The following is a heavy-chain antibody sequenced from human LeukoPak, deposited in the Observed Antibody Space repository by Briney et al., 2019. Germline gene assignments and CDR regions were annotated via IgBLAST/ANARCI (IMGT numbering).Heavy chain of an antibody. CDR1: GGSISSYY. CDR2: IYSSGST. J-gene: IGHJ4*02. CDR3: ARFSSGYYHNFDY. Sequence: SETLSLTCTVSGGSISSYYWSWIRQPPGMGLEWIGYIYSSGSTNYNASLKSRATISIDTSKNQFSLKLSSVTAADTAVYYCARFSSGYYHNFDYWGQGTLVTVSS. V-gene: IGHV4-59*01. D-gene: IGHD3-22*01.